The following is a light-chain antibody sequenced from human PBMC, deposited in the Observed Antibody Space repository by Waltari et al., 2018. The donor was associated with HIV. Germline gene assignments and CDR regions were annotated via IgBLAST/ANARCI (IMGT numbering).Light chain of an antibody. Sequence: QSVLTQPPSASGTPGQRVTISCSGSSSNIVRKDDTWYQQLPGTAPKLLIYRNEQRPSGVPDRFSGSKSGTSASLAISGVRSEDEADYYCASWDDSVSGWVFGGGTKLTVL. CDR2: RNE. CDR1: SSNIVRKD. V-gene: IGLV1-47*01. J-gene: IGLJ3*02. CDR3: ASWDDSVSGWV.